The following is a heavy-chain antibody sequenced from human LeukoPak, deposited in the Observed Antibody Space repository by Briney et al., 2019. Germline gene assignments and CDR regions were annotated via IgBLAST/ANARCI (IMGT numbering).Heavy chain of an antibody. D-gene: IGHD1-26*01. CDR2: ISGSGGST. J-gene: IGHJ4*02. CDR1: GFTFSSYA. CDR3: ARGGHSGANKNQHPNS. V-gene: IGHV3-23*01. Sequence: GGSLRLSCAASGFTFSSYAMSWVRQAPGKGLEWVSAISGSGGSTYYADSVKGRFTISRDNSKNTLYLQMNNLRAEDTAVYYCARGGHSGANKNQHPNSWGQGTLVTVSS.